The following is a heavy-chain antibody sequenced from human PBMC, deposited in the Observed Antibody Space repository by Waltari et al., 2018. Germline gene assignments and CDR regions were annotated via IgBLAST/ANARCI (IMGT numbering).Heavy chain of an antibody. CDR2: IYTSGST. V-gene: IGHV4-4*07. D-gene: IGHD3-3*01. CDR3: ARENYDFWSGYYRGNWFDP. Sequence: QVQLQESGPGLVKPSETLSLTCTVSGGSISSYYWSWIRQPAGKGLEWIGRIYTSGSTNYHPPLKSRVTMSVDTSKNQFSLKLSSVTAADTAVYYCARENYDFWSGYYRGNWFDPWGQGTLVTVSS. J-gene: IGHJ5*02. CDR1: GGSISSYY.